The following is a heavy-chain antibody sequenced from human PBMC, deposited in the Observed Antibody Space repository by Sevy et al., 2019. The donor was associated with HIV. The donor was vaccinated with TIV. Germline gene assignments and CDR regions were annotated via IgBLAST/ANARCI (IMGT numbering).Heavy chain of an antibody. V-gene: IGHV3-23*01. J-gene: IGHJ4*02. CDR3: AGAGMGAKGFDY. Sequence: GGSLRLSCAASGFIFNSYVMSWVRQAPGKGLEWVSGISASGGSTFYAHSVKGRFTISRDNFKNALYLEMNSLRVEDTAVYYCAGAGMGAKGFDYWGQGTLVTVSS. CDR2: ISASGGST. CDR1: GFIFNSYV. D-gene: IGHD1-26*01.